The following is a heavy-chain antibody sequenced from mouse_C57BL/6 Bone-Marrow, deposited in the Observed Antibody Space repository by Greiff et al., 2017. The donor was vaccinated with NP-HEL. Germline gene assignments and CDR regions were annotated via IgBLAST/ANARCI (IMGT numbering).Heavy chain of an antibody. Sequence: QVQLQQSGAELVRPGASVTLSCKASGYTFTDYEMHWVKQTPVHGLEWIGAIDPETGGTAYNQKFKGKAILTADNSSSTAYMELRSLTSEDSAVYYGTRADDGYYWVAYWGQGTLVTVSA. CDR3: TRADDGYYWVAY. CDR1: GYTFTDYE. CDR2: IDPETGGT. D-gene: IGHD2-3*01. V-gene: IGHV1-15*01. J-gene: IGHJ3*01.